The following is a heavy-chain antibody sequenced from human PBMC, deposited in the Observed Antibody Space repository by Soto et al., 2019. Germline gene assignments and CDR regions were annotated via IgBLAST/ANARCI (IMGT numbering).Heavy chain of an antibody. CDR1: GFTLSSYS. CDR2: ISISGLT. Sequence: PGXSLRLSCAASGFTLSSYSLNWVRQAPVKGLEWVSYISISGLTYYADSVKGRFTISRDNSKDTVNLQMNSLRAEDTAVYYCARERGYGAYGNHDFDYWGQGTLVTVSS. J-gene: IGHJ4*02. CDR3: ARERGYGAYGNHDFDY. V-gene: IGHV3-48*01. D-gene: IGHD5-12*01.